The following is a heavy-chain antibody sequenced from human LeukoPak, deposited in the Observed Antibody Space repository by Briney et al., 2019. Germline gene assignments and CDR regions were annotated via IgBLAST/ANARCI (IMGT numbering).Heavy chain of an antibody. J-gene: IGHJ4*02. D-gene: IGHD4-23*01. CDR3: ARDPDDYGGPFDY. CDR1: GFTFSSYA. CDR2: ISYDGSDK. V-gene: IGHV3-30-3*01. Sequence: GRSLRLSCAASGFTFSSYAMHWVRQAPGKGLEWVAVISYDGSDKYYADSVKGRITVSRDNTKNTLYLQMNSLRAEDPAVYYCARDPDDYGGPFDYWGQGTLVTVSS.